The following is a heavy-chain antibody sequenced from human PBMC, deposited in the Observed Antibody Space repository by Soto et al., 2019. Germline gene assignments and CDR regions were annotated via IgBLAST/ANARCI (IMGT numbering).Heavy chain of an antibody. D-gene: IGHD4-4*01. CDR3: ARRKADNYVDFDY. Sequence: SETLSLTCTGSGGSISSGDYYWSWIRQNPGKGLEWIGYIYYSGSTYYNPSLKSRVSISIDTSKNQFSLKLSSVTAADTAVYYCARRKADNYVDFDYWGQGTLVTVSS. CDR1: GGSISSGDYY. V-gene: IGHV4-31*03. J-gene: IGHJ4*02. CDR2: IYYSGST.